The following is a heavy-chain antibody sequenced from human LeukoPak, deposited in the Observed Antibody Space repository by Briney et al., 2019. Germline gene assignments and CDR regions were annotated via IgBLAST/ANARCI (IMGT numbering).Heavy chain of an antibody. J-gene: IGHJ4*02. CDR1: GFTVSSNY. CDR3: ASQIYSSGWYRGSYFDY. V-gene: IGHV3-53*01. Sequence: GGSLRLYCAASGFTVSSNYMSWVRQAPGKGLDWVSVIYSGGSTYYADSVKGRFTISRDNSKNTLYLQMNSLRAEDTAVYYCASQIYSSGWYRGSYFDYWGQGTLVTVSS. D-gene: IGHD6-19*01. CDR2: IYSGGST.